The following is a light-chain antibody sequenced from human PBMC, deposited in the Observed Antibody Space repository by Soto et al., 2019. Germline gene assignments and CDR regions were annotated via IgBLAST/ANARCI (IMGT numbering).Light chain of an antibody. V-gene: IGKV3-20*01. J-gene: IGKJ1*01. CDR3: QQYSTSPRT. CDR2: AAS. CDR1: QSVKNNY. Sequence: ETVLTQSPGTLSLSPGETATLSCRASQSVKNNYLRWYQQKPGQAPRLLIYAASDRATGIPDRFSGSGSGTDFTLTISRLEPEDCAVYYGQQYSTSPRTFGQGTKVEIK.